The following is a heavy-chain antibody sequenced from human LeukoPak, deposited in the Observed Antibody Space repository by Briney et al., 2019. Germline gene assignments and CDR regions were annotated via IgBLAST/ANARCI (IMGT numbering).Heavy chain of an antibody. CDR3: ARGPHTGVNYYDSSGYYY. V-gene: IGHV4-34*01. CDR2: INHSGST. D-gene: IGHD3-22*01. J-gene: IGHJ4*02. CDR1: GGSFSGYY. Sequence: SETLSLTCAVYGGSFSGYYWSWIRQPPGKGLEWMGEINHSGSTNYNPSLKSRVTISVDTSKNQFSLKLSSVTAADTAVYYCARGPHTGVNYYDSSGYYYWGQGTLVTVSS.